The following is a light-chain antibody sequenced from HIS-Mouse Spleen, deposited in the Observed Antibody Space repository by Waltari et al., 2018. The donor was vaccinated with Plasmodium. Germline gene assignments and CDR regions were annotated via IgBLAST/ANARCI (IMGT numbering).Light chain of an antibody. V-gene: IGKV3-15*01. CDR2: GAV. Sequence: EIVMTQSPATMSVSPGERATLSCRASQSVSSNLAWYQQKPGQSPRLLIYGAVTRATGIPSRFSGSGCGKAFTLTISSLQSEDFAVYYCQQYNNWSFTFGPGTKVDIK. CDR3: QQYNNWSFT. J-gene: IGKJ3*01. CDR1: QSVSSN.